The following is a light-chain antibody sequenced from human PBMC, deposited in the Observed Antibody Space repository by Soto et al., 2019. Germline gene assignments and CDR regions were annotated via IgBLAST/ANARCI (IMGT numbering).Light chain of an antibody. Sequence: DIQMTQSPSPLSASVGDRVIITCRASQNITSYLNWYQQKPGKAPKLLIYAASSLQSGVPSRFSGSGSGTDFTLTISSLQAEDFASYYCQQSYRASLTFGPGTKGDIK. V-gene: IGKV1-39*01. CDR1: QNITSY. CDR3: QQSYRASLT. J-gene: IGKJ3*01. CDR2: AAS.